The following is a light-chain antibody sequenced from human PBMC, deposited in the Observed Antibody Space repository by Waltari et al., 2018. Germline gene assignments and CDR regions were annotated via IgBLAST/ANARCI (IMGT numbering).Light chain of an antibody. CDR2: GAS. CDR3: QQHGTSPFT. CDR1: QSVSSSH. Sequence: EIVLTQSPGTLSLSPGERATLSCRASQSVSSSHLAWYQQKPGQAPRLRIYGASSRATGIPDRISGSGSGTDFTLTLSSQEPEDFAVYYCQQHGTSPFTFGQGTKVEIK. V-gene: IGKV3-20*01. J-gene: IGKJ2*01.